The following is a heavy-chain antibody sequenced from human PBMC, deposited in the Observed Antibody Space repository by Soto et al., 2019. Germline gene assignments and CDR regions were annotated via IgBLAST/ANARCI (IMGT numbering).Heavy chain of an antibody. D-gene: IGHD2-8*01. CDR3: ASSLGYCTNGVCHTRGNDAFDI. CDR2: ISSSSSTI. J-gene: IGHJ3*02. CDR1: GFTFSSYS. Sequence: EVQLVESGGGLVQPGGSLRLSCAASGFTFSSYSMNWVRQAPGKGLEWVSYISSSSSTIYYADSVKGRFTISRDNAKNSLYMQMNSLRAEDTAVYYCASSLGYCTNGVCHTRGNDAFDIWGQGTMVTVSS. V-gene: IGHV3-48*01.